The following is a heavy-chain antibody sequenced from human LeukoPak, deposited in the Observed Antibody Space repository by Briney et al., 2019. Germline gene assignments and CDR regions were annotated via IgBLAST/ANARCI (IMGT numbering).Heavy chain of an antibody. Sequence: SETLSLTCTVSGYSISSGYYWGWIRQPPGKGLEWIGSIYYSGSTYYNPSLKSRVTISVDTSKNQFSLKLSSVTAADTAVYYCARHFGEMTSDWFDPWGQGTLVTVSS. CDR3: ARHFGEMTSDWFDP. CDR2: IYYSGST. V-gene: IGHV4-38-2*02. J-gene: IGHJ5*02. CDR1: GYSISSGYY. D-gene: IGHD3-10*01.